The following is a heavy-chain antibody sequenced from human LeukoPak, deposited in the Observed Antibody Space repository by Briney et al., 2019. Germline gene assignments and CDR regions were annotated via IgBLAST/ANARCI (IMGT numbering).Heavy chain of an antibody. D-gene: IGHD6-19*01. CDR3: ARGRIQVSGIDEFDY. Sequence: GGSLRLSCVASGFNFIDYDMHWVRQVIGKGLEWVSAIGIRGDTHYSGSVKGRFTISRENAESSLYLQMNSLRAEDTAVYYCARGRIQVSGIDEFDYWGQGTLVTVSS. CDR2: IGIRGDT. CDR1: GFNFIDYD. J-gene: IGHJ4*02. V-gene: IGHV3-13*01.